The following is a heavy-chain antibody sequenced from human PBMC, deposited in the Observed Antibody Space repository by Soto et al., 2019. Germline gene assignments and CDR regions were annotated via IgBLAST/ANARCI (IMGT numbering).Heavy chain of an antibody. J-gene: IGHJ3*02. CDR1: GGSISSSSYY. CDR2: IYYSGST. CDR3: ARGRPVYYGDYGIGI. D-gene: IGHD4-17*01. V-gene: IGHV4-39*07. Sequence: SETLSLTCTVSGGSISSSSYYWGWIRQPPGKGLEWIGSIYYSGSTYYNPSLKSRVTISVDTSKNQFSLKLSSVTAADTAVYYCARGRPVYYGDYGIGIWGQGTMVTVSS.